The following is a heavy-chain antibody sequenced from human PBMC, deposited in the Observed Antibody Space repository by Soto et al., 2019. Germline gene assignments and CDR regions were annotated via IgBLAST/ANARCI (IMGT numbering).Heavy chain of an antibody. CDR1: GFTFSTAW. CDR2: IKSKTDGGTT. J-gene: IGHJ5*02. Sequence: GGSLRLSCAASGFTFSTAWMSWVRQAPGKGLEWVGRIKSKTDGGTTDYAAPVKGRFTISRDDSKNTLYLQMNSLKTEDTAVYYCTTSRYCSGGSCTWGQGTLVTVSS. V-gene: IGHV3-15*01. CDR3: TTSRYCSGGSCT. D-gene: IGHD2-15*01.